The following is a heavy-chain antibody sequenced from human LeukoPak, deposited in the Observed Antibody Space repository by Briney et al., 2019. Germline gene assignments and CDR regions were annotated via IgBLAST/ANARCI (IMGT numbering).Heavy chain of an antibody. Sequence: SETLSLTCAVYGGSFSGYYWSWIRQPPGKGLEWIGEINHSGSTNYNPSLKSRVTISVDTSKNQFSLKLSSVTAADTAVYYCARVQDSYGSSFFDYWGQGTLVTVSS. CDR3: ARVQDSYGSSFFDY. CDR1: GGSFSGYY. J-gene: IGHJ4*02. CDR2: INHSGST. V-gene: IGHV4-34*01. D-gene: IGHD5-18*01.